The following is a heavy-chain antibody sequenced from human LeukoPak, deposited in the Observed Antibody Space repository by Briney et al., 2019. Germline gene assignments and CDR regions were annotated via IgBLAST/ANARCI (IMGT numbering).Heavy chain of an antibody. J-gene: IGHJ4*02. D-gene: IGHD4-17*01. Sequence: GGSLRLSCAASGFTFSSYGMHWVRQAPGKGLEWVAVISYDGSNKYYADSVKGRFTISRDNSKNTLYLQMNSLRAEDTAVYYCAKDLEDYGASYWGQXTXVTVSS. CDR2: ISYDGSNK. V-gene: IGHV3-30*18. CDR1: GFTFSSYG. CDR3: AKDLEDYGASY.